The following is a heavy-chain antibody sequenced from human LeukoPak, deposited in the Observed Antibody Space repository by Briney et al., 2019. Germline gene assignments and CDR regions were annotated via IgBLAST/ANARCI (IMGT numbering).Heavy chain of an antibody. J-gene: IGHJ4*02. CDR3: ARRRGVHLGY. D-gene: IGHD3-10*01. CDR2: INHSGST. Sequence: PSETLSLTCAAYGGSFSGYYWSWIRQPPGKGLEWIGEINHSGSTNYNPSLKSRVTISVDTSKNQFSLKLSSVTAADTAVYYCARRRGVHLGYWGQGTLVTVSS. CDR1: GGSFSGYY. V-gene: IGHV4-34*01.